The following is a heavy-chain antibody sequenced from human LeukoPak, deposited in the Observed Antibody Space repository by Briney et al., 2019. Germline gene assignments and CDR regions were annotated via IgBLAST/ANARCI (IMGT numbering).Heavy chain of an antibody. D-gene: IGHD5-24*01. CDR2: INPSGGST. J-gene: IGHJ5*02. V-gene: IGHV1-46*01. CDR3: ARVSHMACDP. Sequence: ESSVQVSCTASGYTFTSYYMHWLRPAPGQGLEWMGIINPSGGSTSYAQKFQGRVTMTRDMSTSTVYMELSSLRSEDTAVYYCARVSHMACDPWGQGTLVTVSS. CDR1: GYTFTSYY.